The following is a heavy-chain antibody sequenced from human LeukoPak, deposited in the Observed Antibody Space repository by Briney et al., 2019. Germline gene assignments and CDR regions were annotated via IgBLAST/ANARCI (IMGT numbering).Heavy chain of an antibody. CDR2: VKQDGSET. V-gene: IGHV3-7*01. CDR3: AELGITMIGGV. CDR1: GFTFSDSW. Sequence: GGSLRLSCIASGFTFSDSWMSWVRQAPGKGLESVANVKQDGSETYYVDSVKGRFTISRDNARNSVHLQMNSLRAEDTAVYYCAELGITMIGGVWGKGTTVTISS. D-gene: IGHD3-10*02. J-gene: IGHJ6*04.